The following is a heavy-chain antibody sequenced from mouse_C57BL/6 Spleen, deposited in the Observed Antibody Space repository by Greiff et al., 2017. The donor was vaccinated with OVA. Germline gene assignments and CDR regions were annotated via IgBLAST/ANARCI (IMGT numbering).Heavy chain of an antibody. CDR1: GYSFTGYY. Sequence: EVQLQQSGPELVKPGASVKISCKASGYSFTGYYMHWVKQSSEKSLEWIGEINPSTGGTSYNQKFKGKATLTVDESSSTAYMQLKSLTSEDSAVYYCARGIADYYGSSYWYFDVWGTGTTVTVSS. V-gene: IGHV1-43*01. D-gene: IGHD1-1*01. CDR2: INPSTGGT. J-gene: IGHJ1*03. CDR3: ARGIADYYGSSYWYFDV.